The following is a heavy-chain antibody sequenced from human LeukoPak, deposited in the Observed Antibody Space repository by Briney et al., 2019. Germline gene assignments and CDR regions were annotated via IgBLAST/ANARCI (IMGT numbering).Heavy chain of an antibody. Sequence: ASVKVSCKASGYTFTGYHIHWVRQAPGQGLEWMGRINPYSGDTNFAQKFQGRVTMTRDTSITTAYMDLSSLAPDDTAVYFCARDQGSLTRSWYTGYWGQGTQVTVSS. CDR3: ARDQGSLTRSWYTGY. V-gene: IGHV1-2*06. D-gene: IGHD6-13*01. CDR2: INPYSGDT. CDR1: GYTFTGYH. J-gene: IGHJ4*02.